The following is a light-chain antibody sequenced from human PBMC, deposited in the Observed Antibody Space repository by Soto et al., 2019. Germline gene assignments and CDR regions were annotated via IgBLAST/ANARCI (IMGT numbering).Light chain of an antibody. Sequence: QSVLAQPASVSGSPGQSITISCTGTSSDVGGYNYVSWYQQHPGKAPKLMIYDVSNRPSGVSNRFSGSKSGNTASLTISGLQAVDEADYYCSSDTSSSTLFGRGTKVTV. CDR2: DVS. CDR3: SSDTSSSTL. V-gene: IGLV2-14*01. CDR1: SSDVGGYNY. J-gene: IGLJ1*01.